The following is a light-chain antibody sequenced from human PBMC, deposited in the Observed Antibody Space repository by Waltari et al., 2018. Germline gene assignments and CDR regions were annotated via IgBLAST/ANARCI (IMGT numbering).Light chain of an antibody. Sequence: QSALPQPPSVSGSPGQSVPISCTGTSSDVGGYNRVSWYQQSPGTAPKLILYDVNIRPSGVPDRFSGSQSGYTASLTISGLQAEDEGHYYCSSYTNTGDTLVFGGGTELTVL. CDR2: DVN. J-gene: IGLJ2*01. CDR3: SSYTNTGDTLV. CDR1: SSDVGGYNR. V-gene: IGLV2-18*02.